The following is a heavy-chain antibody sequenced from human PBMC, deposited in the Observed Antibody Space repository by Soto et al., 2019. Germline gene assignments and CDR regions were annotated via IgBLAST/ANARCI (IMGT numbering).Heavy chain of an antibody. CDR1: GFTFSGHA. V-gene: IGHV3-33*01. Sequence: QVQLVESGGGVAQPGRSLRLSCTVSGFTFSGHAMHWVRQAPGKGLEWVTQIWYDGSNKYYAESVKGRFTISRDNSKNTLYLQMNSLRDEDTAVYYCARDGQGLAPYALDGCCQGTSVTASS. CDR2: IWYDGSNK. D-gene: IGHD6-19*01. J-gene: IGHJ6*02. CDR3: ARDGQGLAPYALDG.